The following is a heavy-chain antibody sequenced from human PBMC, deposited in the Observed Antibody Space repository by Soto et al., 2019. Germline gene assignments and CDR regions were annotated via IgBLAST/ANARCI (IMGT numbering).Heavy chain of an antibody. V-gene: IGHV4-4*07. D-gene: IGHD1-1*01. J-gene: IGHJ5*02. Sequence: SETLSLTCTVSGASISGFYWSWTRKSAGKGLEWIGRIYATGTTDYNPSLKSRVMMSVDTSKKQFSLKLRSVTAADTAVYYCVRDGTKTLRDWFDPSGQGIQVTVSS. CDR3: VRDGTKTLRDWFDP. CDR2: IYATGTT. CDR1: GASISGFY.